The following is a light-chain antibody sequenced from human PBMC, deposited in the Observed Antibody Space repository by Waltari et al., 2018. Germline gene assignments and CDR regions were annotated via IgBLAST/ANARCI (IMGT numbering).Light chain of an antibody. CDR2: EDN. V-gene: IGLV6-57*02. Sequence: NFMLTQPHSVSESPGKTVTISCTGSSGSIASNYVQGYQQRPGSAPTTVIYEDNQRPSGVPDRFSGSIDSSSNSASLTISGLKTEDEADYYCQSYDSSSNWVFGGGTKLTVL. CDR3: QSYDSSSNWV. CDR1: SGSIASNY. J-gene: IGLJ3*02.